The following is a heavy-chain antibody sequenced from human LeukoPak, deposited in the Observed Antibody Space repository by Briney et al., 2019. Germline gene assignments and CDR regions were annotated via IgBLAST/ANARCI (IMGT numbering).Heavy chain of an antibody. CDR1: GASISSSTYY. V-gene: IGHV4-39*01. J-gene: IGHJ5*02. CDR3: ARQGGDTMVRGVIKDWFDP. D-gene: IGHD3-10*01. Sequence: PSETLSLTCTVSGASISSSTYYWGWIRQPPGKGLEWIGTIYYSGYTYYNPSLKSRITIFVDTSKSQFSLKLSSVTPADTAVYYCARQGGDTMVRGVIKDWFDPWGQGTLVTVSS. CDR2: IYYSGYT.